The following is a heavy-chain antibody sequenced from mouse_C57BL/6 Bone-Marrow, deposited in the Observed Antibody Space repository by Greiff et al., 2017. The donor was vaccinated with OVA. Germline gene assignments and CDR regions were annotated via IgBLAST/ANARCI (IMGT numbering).Heavy chain of an antibody. D-gene: IGHD1-1*01. CDR2: IDPSDSYT. Sequence: VQLQQSGAELVMPGASVKLSCKASGYTFTSYWMHWVKQRPGQGLEWIGEIDPSDSYTNYNQKFKGKSTLTVDKSSSTAYMQLSSLTSEDSTDGGATHWYFDVWGTGTTVTVSS. CDR3: THWYFDV. J-gene: IGHJ1*03. CDR1: GYTFTSYW. V-gene: IGHV1-69*01.